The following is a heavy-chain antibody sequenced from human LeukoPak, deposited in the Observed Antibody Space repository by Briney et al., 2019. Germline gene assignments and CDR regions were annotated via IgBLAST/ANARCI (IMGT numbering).Heavy chain of an antibody. V-gene: IGHV3-23*01. CDR2: ISGSGGST. CDR3: ARIAGPEYYFDY. J-gene: IGHJ4*02. CDR1: GFTFSSYS. Sequence: GGSLRLSCAASGFTFSSYSMNWVRQAPGKGLEWVSAISGSGGSTYYADSVKGRFTISRDNSKNTLYLQMNSLRAEDTAVYYCARIAGPEYYFDYWGQGTLVTVSS. D-gene: IGHD1-14*01.